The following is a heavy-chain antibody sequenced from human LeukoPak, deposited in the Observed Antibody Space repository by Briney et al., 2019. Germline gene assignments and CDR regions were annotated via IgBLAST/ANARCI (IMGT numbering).Heavy chain of an antibody. CDR2: IRSDGSNK. CDR3: ARDSYGSGSYYRIDY. J-gene: IGHJ4*02. Sequence: GGSLRLSCAASGFTFSNYAMHWVRQAPGKGLEWVAFIRSDGSNKYYVDSVKGRFTISRDNAKNSLYLQMNSLRAEDTAVYYCARDSYGSGSYYRIDYWGQGTLVTVSS. D-gene: IGHD3-10*01. CDR1: GFTFSNYA. V-gene: IGHV3-30*02.